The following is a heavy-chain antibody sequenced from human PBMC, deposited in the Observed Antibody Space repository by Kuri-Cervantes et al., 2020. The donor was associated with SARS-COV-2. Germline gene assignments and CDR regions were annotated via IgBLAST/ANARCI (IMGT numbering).Heavy chain of an antibody. CDR1: GGSISSGDYS. CDR3: ARRTAGYRDGTRCSYEYYFDY. V-gene: IGHV4-30-2*01. D-gene: IGHD5-12*01. CDR2: SYHSGST. Sequence: SETLSLTCAVSGGSISSGDYSWSWIRQPPGKGLEWIGYSYHSGSTHYNPSLKSRVTISVDRSKNQFSLKLTSVTAADTAVYYCARRTAGYRDGTRCSYEYYFDYWAREPWSPSPQ. J-gene: IGHJ4*02.